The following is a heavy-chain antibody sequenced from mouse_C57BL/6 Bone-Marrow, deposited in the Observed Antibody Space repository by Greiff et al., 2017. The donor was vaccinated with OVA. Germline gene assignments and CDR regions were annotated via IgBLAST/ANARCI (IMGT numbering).Heavy chain of an antibody. V-gene: IGHV1-87*01. Sequence: QVQLQQSGPELVRPWASVKISCQAFYTFSRREYFAIRDTNYWMQWVKQRPGQGLEWIGAIYPGNGDTSYNQKFKGKATSTADISSSTAYMQLSSLASEDAAVYYCALCDYAMDYWGQGTSVTVSS. CDR3: SEDAAVYYCALCDYAMDY. CDR2: GQGLEWIG. J-gene: IGHJ4*01. CDR1: YTFS.